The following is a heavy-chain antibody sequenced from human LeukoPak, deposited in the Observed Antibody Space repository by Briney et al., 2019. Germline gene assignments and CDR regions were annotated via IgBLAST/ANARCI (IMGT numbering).Heavy chain of an antibody. CDR1: GFTFSSYN. D-gene: IGHD3-16*01. J-gene: IGHJ6*03. V-gene: IGHV3-21*01. Sequence: GGSLRLSCAASGFTFSSYNMNWVRQAPGKGLEWVSSISSSSSYIYYADSVKGRITISRDNAKTSLYLQMNSLRVEDTAIYYCARCPLGGVIGSYMDVWGKGTTVTISS. CDR3: ARCPLGGVIGSYMDV. CDR2: ISSSSSYI.